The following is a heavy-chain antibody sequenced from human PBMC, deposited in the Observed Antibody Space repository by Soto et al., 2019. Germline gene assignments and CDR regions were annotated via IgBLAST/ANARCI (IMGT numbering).Heavy chain of an antibody. Sequence: VQLLESGGGFIQPGGSLRLSCSASGFSISDYAMSWVRQAPGKGLEWVSSISDSGTKTFYRDSVKGRFAISRDTSKNTVYMQMNNLRAEDTALYYCAKDGIRKDDYWGQGTVVTVSS. J-gene: IGHJ4*02. CDR1: GFSISDYA. CDR2: ISDSGTKT. CDR3: AKDGIRKDDY. V-gene: IGHV3-23*01.